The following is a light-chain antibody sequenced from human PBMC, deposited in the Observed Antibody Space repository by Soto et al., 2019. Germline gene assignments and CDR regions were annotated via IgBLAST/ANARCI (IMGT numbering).Light chain of an antibody. CDR3: QQRSNWLWT. J-gene: IGKJ1*01. Sequence: PTTPSFPPGEYAPLSCRASQSVSSSYLAWYQQKPGQPPRLLIYDASNRDTGIPARFSGSGSGTDFTLTISSLVPEDFAVYYCQQRSNWLWTFGQGTKVDI. CDR1: QSVSSSY. CDR2: DAS. V-gene: IGKV3D-20*02.